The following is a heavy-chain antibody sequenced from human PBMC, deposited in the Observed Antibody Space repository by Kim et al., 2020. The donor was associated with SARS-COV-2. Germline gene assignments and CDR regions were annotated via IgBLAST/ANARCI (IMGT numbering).Heavy chain of an antibody. D-gene: IGHD3-22*01. CDR1: GFTFSSYS. J-gene: IGHJ4*02. CDR3: AKDRGEYYYDSSGYLDY. CDR2: ISSSSSYI. V-gene: IGHV3-21*01. Sequence: GGSLRLSCAASGFTFSSYSMNWVRQAPGKGLEWVSSISSSSSYIYSADSVKGRFTISRDNAKNSLYLQMNSLRAEDTAVYYCAKDRGEYYYDSSGYLDYWGQGTLVTVSS.